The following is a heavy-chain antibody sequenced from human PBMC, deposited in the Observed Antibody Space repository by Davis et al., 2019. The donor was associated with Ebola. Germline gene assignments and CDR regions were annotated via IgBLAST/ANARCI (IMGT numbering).Heavy chain of an antibody. CDR3: AHSTTVVTFWGEGSNWYFDL. CDR2: IYWDDDK. D-gene: IGHD4-23*01. Sequence: SGPTLVKPTQTLTLTCTFSGFSLSTSGVGVGWIRQPPGKALEWLALIYWDDDKRYSTSLKSRLTITKDTSKNQVVLTMTNMDPVDTATYYCAHSTTVVTFWGEGSNWYFDLWGRGTLVTVSS. J-gene: IGHJ2*01. CDR1: GFSLSTSGVG. V-gene: IGHV2-5*02.